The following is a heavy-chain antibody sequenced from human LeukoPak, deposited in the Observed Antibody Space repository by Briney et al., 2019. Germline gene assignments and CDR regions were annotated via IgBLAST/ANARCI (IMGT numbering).Heavy chain of an antibody. CDR2: IWYDGSNK. J-gene: IGHJ4*02. CDR1: GFTFSSYG. CDR3: ARDPTTVVTGGFDY. V-gene: IGHV3-33*01. Sequence: PGGSLRLSCAASGFTFSSYGMHWVRQAPGKGLEWVAVIWYDGSNKYYADSVKGRFTISRDNSKNTLYLQMNSLRAEDTAVYYCARDPTTVVTGGFDYWGQGTLVTVSS. D-gene: IGHD4-23*01.